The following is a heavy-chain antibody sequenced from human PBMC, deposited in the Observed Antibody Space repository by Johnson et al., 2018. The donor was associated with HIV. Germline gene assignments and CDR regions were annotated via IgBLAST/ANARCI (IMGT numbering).Heavy chain of an antibody. CDR3: ARGGGRGIFVHRDAFDV. V-gene: IGHV3-30-3*01. Sequence: QVQVVESGGGVVQPGRSMRLSCAASGFSFNSYPMHWVRQAPGKGLEWVAHISYDGTNQHYADSVQGRFTISRDKSKNTLCLEMISLRPDDTAIFYCARGGGRGIFVHRDAFDVWGQGTLVTVSS. CDR2: ISYDGTNQ. CDR1: GFSFNSYP. D-gene: IGHD3-3*02. J-gene: IGHJ3*01.